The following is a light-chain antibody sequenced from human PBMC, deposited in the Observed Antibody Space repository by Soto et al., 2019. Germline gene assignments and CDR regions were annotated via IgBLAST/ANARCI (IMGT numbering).Light chain of an antibody. V-gene: IGKV3-11*01. J-gene: IGKJ4*01. Sequence: IVLAQASATLSLSPGERATLSCRASQSVSSYLAWHQQKPGQAPRLLIYDASKRVTGIPARFSGSGSGTDFTLTISSLEPEDFAVYYCQQRSDWPLTFGGGTKVDIK. CDR1: QSVSSY. CDR3: QQRSDWPLT. CDR2: DAS.